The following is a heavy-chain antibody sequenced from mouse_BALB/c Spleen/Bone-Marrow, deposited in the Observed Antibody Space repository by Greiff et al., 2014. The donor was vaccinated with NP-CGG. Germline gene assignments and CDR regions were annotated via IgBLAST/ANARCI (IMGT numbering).Heavy chain of an antibody. V-gene: IGHV1S81*02. CDR2: INPSNGRT. CDR1: GYSFTTYW. Sequence: VQRVESGAELVKPGASVRLSCKASGYSFTTYWIHWVKQRPGQGLEWIGEINPSNGRTNYNEKFKSKATLTVDKSSSTAYMQLSSLTSEDSAVYYCARYDGPAGFAYWGQGTLVTVSA. D-gene: IGHD2-3*01. J-gene: IGHJ3*01. CDR3: ARYDGPAGFAY.